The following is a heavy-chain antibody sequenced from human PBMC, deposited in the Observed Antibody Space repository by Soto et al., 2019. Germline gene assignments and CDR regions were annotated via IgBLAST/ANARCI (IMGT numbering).Heavy chain of an antibody. V-gene: IGHV3-30-3*01. J-gene: IGHJ4*02. CDR3: ARGPGDYVAYFDY. D-gene: IGHD4-17*01. CDR1: GFTFSSYA. CDR2: ISYDGSNK. Sequence: GGSLRLSCAASGFTFSSYAMHWVRQAPGKGLEWVAVISYDGSNKYYADSVKGRFTISRDNSKNTLYLQMNCLRAEDTAVYYCARGPGDYVAYFDYWGQGTLVTVSS.